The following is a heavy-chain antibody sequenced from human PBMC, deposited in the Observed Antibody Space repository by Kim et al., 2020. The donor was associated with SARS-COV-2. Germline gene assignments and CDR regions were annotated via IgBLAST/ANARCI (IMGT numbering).Heavy chain of an antibody. D-gene: IGHD3-10*01. J-gene: IGHJ6*01. V-gene: IGHV3-9*01. Sequence: GGSLRLSCAASGFTFDDYAMHWVRQAPGKGLEWVSGISWNSGSIGYADSVKGRFTISRDNAKNSLYLQMNSLRAEDTALYYCAKDGVWFGESTYYGMDVWGQAATVSVSS. CDR3: AKDGVWFGESTYYGMDV. CDR2: ISWNSGSI. CDR1: GFTFDDYA.